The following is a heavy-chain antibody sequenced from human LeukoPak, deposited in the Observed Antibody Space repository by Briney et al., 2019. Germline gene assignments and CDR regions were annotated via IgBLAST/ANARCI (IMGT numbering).Heavy chain of an antibody. J-gene: IGHJ4*02. CDR3: ARGLQYCSGGSCYSSQFDY. D-gene: IGHD2-15*01. V-gene: IGHV4-39*01. Sequence: SETLSLTCTVSGGSISSSSYYWGWIRQPPGKGLEWIGSIYYSGSTYYNPSLKSRVTISVDTSKNQFSLKLSSVTAADTAAYYCARGLQYCSGGSCYSSQFDYWGQGTLVTVSS. CDR2: IYYSGST. CDR1: GGSISSSSYY.